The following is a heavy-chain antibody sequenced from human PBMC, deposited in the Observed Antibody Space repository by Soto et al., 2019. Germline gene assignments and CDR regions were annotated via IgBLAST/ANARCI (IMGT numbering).Heavy chain of an antibody. Sequence: ASVKVSCKASGYTFTGYYMHWVRQAPGQGLEWMGWINPNSGGTNYAQKFQGWVTMIWDTSISTAYMELSRLRSDVTAVYYCARAVDCSGGSCYRGSGYYYYMDVWGKGTTVTVSS. J-gene: IGHJ6*03. CDR3: ARAVDCSGGSCYRGSGYYYYMDV. V-gene: IGHV1-2*04. D-gene: IGHD2-15*01. CDR2: INPNSGGT. CDR1: GYTFTGYY.